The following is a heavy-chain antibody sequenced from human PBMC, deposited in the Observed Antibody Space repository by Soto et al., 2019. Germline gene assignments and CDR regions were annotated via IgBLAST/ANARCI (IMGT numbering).Heavy chain of an antibody. J-gene: IGHJ4*02. CDR2: IYYSGST. D-gene: IGHD3-16*01. CDR3: ARLNYDYVWGGYTFFDY. V-gene: IGHV4-59*01. Sequence: SETLSLTCTVSGGSISSYYWSWIRQPPGKGLEWIGYIYYSGSTNYNPSLKSRVTISVDTSKNQFSLKLSSVTAADTAVYYCARLNYDYVWGGYTFFDYWGQGTLVTVSS. CDR1: GGSISSYY.